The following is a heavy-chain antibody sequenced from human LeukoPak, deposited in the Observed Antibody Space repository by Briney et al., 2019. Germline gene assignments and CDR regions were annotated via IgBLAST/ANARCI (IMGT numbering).Heavy chain of an antibody. D-gene: IGHD1-26*01. CDR2: INPSGGST. Sequence: ASVKVSCKASGYTFTSYYVHWVRQAPGQGLEWMGIINPSGGSTSYAQKFQGRVTMTRDTSTSTVYMELSSLRSEDTAVYYCARYSGSFESNYYFDYWGQGTLVTVSS. J-gene: IGHJ4*02. CDR1: GYTFTSYY. CDR3: ARYSGSFESNYYFDY. V-gene: IGHV1-46*03.